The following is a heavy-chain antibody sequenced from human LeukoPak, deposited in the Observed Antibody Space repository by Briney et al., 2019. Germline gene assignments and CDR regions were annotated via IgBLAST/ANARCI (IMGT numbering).Heavy chain of an antibody. V-gene: IGHV1-18*01. D-gene: IGHD2/OR15-2a*01. J-gene: IGHJ4*02. CDR2: ISGYNGHT. CDR1: GYTFTIYG. CDR3: ARGLGTSYQINDY. Sequence: GASVKVSCKTSGYTFTIYGITWVRQAPGQGPEGMGWISGYNGHTNYVQKLQARVTMTTETSTSTAYMELRSLRSDDTAIYYCARGLGTSYQINDYWGQGALVTVSS.